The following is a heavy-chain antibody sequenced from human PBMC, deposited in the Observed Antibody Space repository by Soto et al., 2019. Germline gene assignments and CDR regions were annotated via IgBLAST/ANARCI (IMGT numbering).Heavy chain of an antibody. CDR1: GGTFSSYA. CDR2: IIPIFGTA. D-gene: IGHD3-9*01. J-gene: IGHJ4*02. V-gene: IGHV1-69*01. Sequence: QVQLVQSGAEVKKPGSSVKVSCKASGGTFSSYAINWVRQAPGQGLEWMGGIIPIFGTANYAQKFQGRVTSTADEDASTADIELSSLSSEDTAVAYWARGYGILTGYSQSVGPSDSWGQGTLVAVSS. CDR3: ARGYGILTGYSQSVGPSDS.